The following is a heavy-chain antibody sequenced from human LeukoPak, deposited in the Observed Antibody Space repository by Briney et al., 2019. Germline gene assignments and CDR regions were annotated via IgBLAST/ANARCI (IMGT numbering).Heavy chain of an antibody. J-gene: IGHJ4*02. D-gene: IGHD2-21*02. Sequence: SGTLSLTCAVSGDSISSNYWWTWVRQPPGKGLEWIGEIHHSGSTNYSPSLKSRVTISVDTSKNQFSLKLSSVTAADTAVYYCASSLCGGDCSIDYWGQGTLVTVSS. CDR1: GDSISSNYW. CDR3: ASSLCGGDCSIDY. V-gene: IGHV4-4*02. CDR2: IHHSGST.